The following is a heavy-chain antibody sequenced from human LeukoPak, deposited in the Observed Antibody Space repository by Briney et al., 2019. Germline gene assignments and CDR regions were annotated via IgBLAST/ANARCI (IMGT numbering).Heavy chain of an antibody. D-gene: IGHD5-24*01. CDR2: INHSGST. CDR1: GGSFSGYY. V-gene: IGHV4-34*01. J-gene: IGHJ5*02. Sequence: SETLSLTCAVYGGSFSGYYWSWIRQPPGKGLEWIGEINHSGSTNYNPSLKSRVTISVDTSKNQFSLKLSSVTAADTAVYYCARGLKVVAYKPFDPWGQGTLVTVSS. CDR3: ARGLKVVAYKPFDP.